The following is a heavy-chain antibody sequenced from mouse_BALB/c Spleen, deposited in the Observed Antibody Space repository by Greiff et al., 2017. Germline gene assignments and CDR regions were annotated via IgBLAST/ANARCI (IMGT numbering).Heavy chain of an antibody. D-gene: IGHD4-1*01. CDR1: GYAFSSSW. V-gene: IGHV1-82*01. Sequence: QVQLQQSGPELVKPGASVKISCKASGYAFSSSWMNWVKQRPGQGLEWIGRIYPGDGDTNYNGKFKGKATLTADKSSSTAYMQLSSLTSVDSAVYFCARGWDRGYFDYWGQGTTLTVSS. J-gene: IGHJ2*01. CDR2: IYPGDGDT. CDR3: ARGWDRGYFDY.